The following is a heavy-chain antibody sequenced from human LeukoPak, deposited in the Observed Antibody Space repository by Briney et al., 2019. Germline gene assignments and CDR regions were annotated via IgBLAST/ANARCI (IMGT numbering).Heavy chain of an antibody. CDR2: MNPNSGNT. V-gene: IGHV1-8*01. CDR1: GYTLTSYY. Sequence: ASVTVSRMASGYTLTSYYINWVRQATGQGLEWMGWMNPNSGNTGYAQKFQGRVTMTTDTSTSTVYMELSSLRSEDTAVYYCARDSTIEWELDYYYYMDVWGKGTTVTISS. CDR3: ARDSTIEWELDYYYYMDV. D-gene: IGHD1-26*01. J-gene: IGHJ6*03.